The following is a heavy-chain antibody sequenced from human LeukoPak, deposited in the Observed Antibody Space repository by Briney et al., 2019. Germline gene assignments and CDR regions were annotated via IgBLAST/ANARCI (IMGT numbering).Heavy chain of an antibody. J-gene: IGHJ5*02. CDR1: GGTFTSYA. CDR3: AKDRGIAGTRFDP. Sequence: SVTVSCKASGGTFTSYAISWVRQAPGQGLEWMGRIIPIFGTANYAKQFQGRLMITTDESTSTAYTQLSSLSPAATAAHYCAKDRGIAGTRFDPWGQGTLVTVSS. CDR2: IIPIFGTA. D-gene: IGHD6-13*01. V-gene: IGHV1-69*05.